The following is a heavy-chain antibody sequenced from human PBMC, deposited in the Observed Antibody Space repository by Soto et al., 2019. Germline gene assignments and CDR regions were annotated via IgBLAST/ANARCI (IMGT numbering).Heavy chain of an antibody. D-gene: IGHD1-7*01. Sequence: PGGSLRLSCAASGFTFSSYAMSWVRQAPGKGLEWVSAISGSGGSTYYADSVKGRFTISRDNSKNTLYLQMNSLRAEDTAVYYCXKSPRVYLLELRPLFQHWGQGTLVTVSS. J-gene: IGHJ1*01. CDR3: XKSPRVYLLELRPLFQH. V-gene: IGHV3-23*01. CDR2: ISGSGGST. CDR1: GFTFSSYA.